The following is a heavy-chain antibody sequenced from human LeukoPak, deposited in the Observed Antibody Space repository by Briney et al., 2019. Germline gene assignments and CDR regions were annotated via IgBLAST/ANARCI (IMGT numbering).Heavy chain of an antibody. CDR1: GFTVSSTY. CDR2: VYKDGKM. Sequence: GGSLRLSCAASGFTVSSTYMSWVRQSPGKGLEWVSVVYKDGKMFYIDSVKGRFAISRDTSKNTVYLQMNNLRAEDTAVYYCARTSRGYSYGLSYWGQGTLVTVSS. V-gene: IGHV3-53*01. D-gene: IGHD5-18*01. J-gene: IGHJ4*02. CDR3: ARTSRGYSYGLSY.